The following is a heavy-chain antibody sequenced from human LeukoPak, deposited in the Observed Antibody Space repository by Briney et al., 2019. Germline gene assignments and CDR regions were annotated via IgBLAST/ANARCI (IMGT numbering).Heavy chain of an antibody. V-gene: IGHV4-61*02. J-gene: IGHJ3*02. CDR2: IYTSGST. CDR3: ARIRDYYDFWSGYYTPDAFDI. CDR1: GGSISRGGYS. D-gene: IGHD3-3*01. Sequence: SETLSLTCAVSGGSISRGGYSWSWIRQPAGKGLEWIGRIYTSGSTNYNPSLKSRVTISVDTSKNQFSLKLSSVTAADTAVYYCARIRDYYDFWSGYYTPDAFDIWGQGTMVTVSS.